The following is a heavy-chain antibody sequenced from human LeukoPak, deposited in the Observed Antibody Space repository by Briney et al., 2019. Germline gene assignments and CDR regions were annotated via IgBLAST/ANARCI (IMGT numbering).Heavy chain of an antibody. V-gene: IGHV1-18*01. CDR2: ISAYNGNT. CDR1: GYTFTSYG. D-gene: IGHD5-12*01. CDR3: AREPRYSDYDRVLDY. J-gene: IGHJ4*02. Sequence: GASVKVSCKASGYTFTSYGISWVRQAPGQGLEWMGWISAYNGNTNYAQKLQGRVTMTTDTSTSTAYMELRSLRSDDTAVYYCAREPRYSDYDRVLDYWGQGTLVTVSS.